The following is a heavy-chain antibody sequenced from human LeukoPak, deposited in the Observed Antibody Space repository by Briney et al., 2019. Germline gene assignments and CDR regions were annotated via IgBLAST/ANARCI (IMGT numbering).Heavy chain of an antibody. CDR1: GGTFSSYA. D-gene: IGHD6-13*01. J-gene: IGHJ3*02. CDR3: ASEAIVAAAGVFDI. CDR2: IIPIFGTA. V-gene: IGHV1-69*05. Sequence: SVKVSYKASGGTFSSYAISWVRQAPGQGLEWMGGIIPIFGTANYAQKFQGRVTITTDESTSTAYMELSSLRSEDTAVYYCASEAIVAAAGVFDIWGQGTMVTVSS.